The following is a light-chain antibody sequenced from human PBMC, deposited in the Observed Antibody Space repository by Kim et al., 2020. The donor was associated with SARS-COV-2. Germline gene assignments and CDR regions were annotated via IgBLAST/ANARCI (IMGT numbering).Light chain of an antibody. V-gene: IGKV3-15*01. Sequence: SPGGTATPSCRASQSVDSNLAWYQQKPGQAPSLLIYGASTRATGIPARFSGGWSGTEFTLTISSLRSEDFAVYYCQQYDIWPRWTFGQGTKVDIK. CDR1: QSVDSN. J-gene: IGKJ1*01. CDR3: QQYDIWPRWT. CDR2: GAS.